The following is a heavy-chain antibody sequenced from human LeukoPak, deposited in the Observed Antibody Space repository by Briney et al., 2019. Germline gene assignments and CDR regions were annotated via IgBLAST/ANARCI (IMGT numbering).Heavy chain of an antibody. CDR1: GGSISSGGYY. CDR2: IYHSGST. Sequence: SQTLSLTCTVSGGSISSGGYYWSWIRQPPGKGLEWIGYIYHSGSTYYNPSLKSRVTISVDRSKNQFSLKLSSVTAADTAVYYCARASRKAQQNWFDPWGQGTLVTVSS. J-gene: IGHJ5*02. CDR3: ARASRKAQQNWFDP. V-gene: IGHV4-30-2*01. D-gene: IGHD1/OR15-1a*01.